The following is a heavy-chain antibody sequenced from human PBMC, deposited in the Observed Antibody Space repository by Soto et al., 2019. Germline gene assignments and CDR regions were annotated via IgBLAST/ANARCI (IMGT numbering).Heavy chain of an antibody. J-gene: IGHJ6*02. CDR1: GFTFSSYA. Sequence: EVQLLESGGGLVQPGGSLRLSCAASGFTFSSYAMSWVRQAPGKGLEWVSAISGSGGSTSYADSVKGRSTISRDNSKNTLYLQMNSLRAEDTAVYYCARGGYCGGDCDYYYYGMDVWGQGTTVTVSS. D-gene: IGHD2-21*02. CDR3: ARGGYCGGDCDYYYYGMDV. V-gene: IGHV3-23*01. CDR2: ISGSGGST.